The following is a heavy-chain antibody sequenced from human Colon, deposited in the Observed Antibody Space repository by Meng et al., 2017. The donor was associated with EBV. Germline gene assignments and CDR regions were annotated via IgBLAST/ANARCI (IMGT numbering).Heavy chain of an antibody. CDR3: ASFDHIPRRNYFDY. CDR2: IHHSGSA. J-gene: IGHJ4*02. V-gene: IGHV4-30-4*01. CDR1: GGSMSSSNFY. D-gene: IGHD2-21*01. Sequence: QVQLQESAPGLVEPSQPLLLTCTVSGGSMSSSNFYWSWIRQPPGKGLEWIGYIHHSGSAYYNPSLKSRVSISVDTSKNQFSLNLNSMTAADTAVYYCASFDHIPRRNYFDYWGQGTLVTVSS.